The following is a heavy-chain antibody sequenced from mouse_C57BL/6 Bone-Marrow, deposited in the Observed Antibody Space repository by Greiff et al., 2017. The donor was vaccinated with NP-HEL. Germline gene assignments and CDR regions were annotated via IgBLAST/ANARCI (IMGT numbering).Heavy chain of an antibody. J-gene: IGHJ3*01. V-gene: IGHV5-12*01. D-gene: IGHD1-1*01. CDR3: ASPYYYGSSPLFAY. CDR2: ISNGGGST. Sequence: EVQRVESGGGLVQPGGSLKLSCAASGFTFSDYYMYWVRQTPEKRLEWVAYISNGGGSTYYLDTVKGRFTISRDNAKNTLYLQMSRLKSEDTAMYYCASPYYYGSSPLFAYWGQGTLVTVSA. CDR1: GFTFSDYY.